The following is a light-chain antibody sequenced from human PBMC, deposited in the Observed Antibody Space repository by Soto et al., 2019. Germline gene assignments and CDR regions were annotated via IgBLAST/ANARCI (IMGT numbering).Light chain of an antibody. J-gene: IGKJ3*01. Sequence: ELLLTASQDTLSFSPGDSAHPSCSSLQSVSSTFLAWYQQKPGQDNRLIIYAAYSRATGIKDRFSGSGSGTDFTLTIRRMEPEDFAVYYCQQYGSSLFSCGTGTQVDIK. V-gene: IGKV3-20*01. CDR1: QSVSSTF. CDR2: AAY. CDR3: QQYGSSLFS.